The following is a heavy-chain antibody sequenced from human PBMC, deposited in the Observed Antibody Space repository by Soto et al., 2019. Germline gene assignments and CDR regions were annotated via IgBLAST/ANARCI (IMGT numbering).Heavy chain of an antibody. Sequence: EVQLVESGGGLVQPGRSLRLSCAASGFTFDDYAMHWVRQAPGKGLEWVSGISWNSGSIGYADSVKGRFTISRDNAKNSLHLQMNSLRAEDTALYYCAKDKAEQWYDYWGQGTLVTVSS. V-gene: IGHV3-9*01. CDR1: GFTFDDYA. CDR2: ISWNSGSI. D-gene: IGHD6-19*01. J-gene: IGHJ4*02. CDR3: AKDKAEQWYDY.